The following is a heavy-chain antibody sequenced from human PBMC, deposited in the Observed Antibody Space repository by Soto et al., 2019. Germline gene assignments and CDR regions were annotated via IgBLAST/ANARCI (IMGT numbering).Heavy chain of an antibody. J-gene: IGHJ4*02. CDR3: AKDTYYYDRSGYYTYDH. CDR2: VSYDGSNK. Sequence: PGGSVRLSCAASGVTFSSYVVHWVRQAPGKGLEWVASVSYDGSNKHYADSVKGRFTISRDNSRNTLDLQMNSLRAEDTAVYYCAKDTYYYDRSGYYTYDHWGQGT. V-gene: IGHV3-30*18. CDR1: GVTFSSYV. D-gene: IGHD3-22*01.